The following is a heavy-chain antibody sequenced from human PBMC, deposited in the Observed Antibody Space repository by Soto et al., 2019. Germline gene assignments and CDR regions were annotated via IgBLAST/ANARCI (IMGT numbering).Heavy chain of an antibody. CDR3: ARVGYYDSSGYYSGYYGMDV. CDR1: GYTFTGYY. J-gene: IGHJ6*02. CDR2: INPNSGGT. D-gene: IGHD3-22*01. V-gene: IGHV1-2*04. Sequence: QVQLVQSGAEVKKPGASVKVSCKASGYTFTGYYMHWVRQAPGQGLEWMGWINPNSGGTNYAQKFQGWVTMTRDTSISTAYMELSRLRSDDTAVYYCARVGYYDSSGYYSGYYGMDVWGQGTTVTVSS.